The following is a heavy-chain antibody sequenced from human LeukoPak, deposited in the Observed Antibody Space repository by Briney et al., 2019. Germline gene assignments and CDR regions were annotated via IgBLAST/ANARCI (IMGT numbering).Heavy chain of an antibody. CDR3: ARDRSLEGATTFDY. CDR2: IYHSGST. CDR1: GYSISSGYY. Sequence: SETLSLTCTVSGYSISSGYYWGWIRQPPGKGLEWIGRIYHSGSTYYNPSLKSRATISVDTSKNQFSLKLSSVTAADTAVYYCARDRSLEGATTFDYWGQGTLVTVSS. J-gene: IGHJ4*02. V-gene: IGHV4-38-2*02. D-gene: IGHD1-26*01.